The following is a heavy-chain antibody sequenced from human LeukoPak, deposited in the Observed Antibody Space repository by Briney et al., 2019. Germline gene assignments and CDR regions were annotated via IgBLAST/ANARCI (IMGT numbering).Heavy chain of an antibody. CDR2: ITRDEIT. D-gene: IGHD1-1*01. V-gene: IGHV3-74*01. CDR1: GFTFDDYG. CDR3: TTERAGTSGYIVFDN. Sequence: GGSLRLSCAASGFTFDDYGMSWVRQAPGTGLVWVSRITRDEITTYADSVKGRFTISRDNAKNMLYLQMNSLTAEDTAVYYCTTERAGTSGYIVFDNWGQGTLVTASS. J-gene: IGHJ4*02.